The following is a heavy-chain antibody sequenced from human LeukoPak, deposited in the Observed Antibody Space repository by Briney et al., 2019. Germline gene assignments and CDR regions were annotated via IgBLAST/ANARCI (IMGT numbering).Heavy chain of an antibody. CDR1: GFTFSSYT. V-gene: IGHV3-49*04. J-gene: IGHJ3*02. CDR2: IRSKAYGGTT. CDR3: TRDGSASGSYGREIAFDI. D-gene: IGHD1-26*01. Sequence: GGSLRLSCAASGFTFSSYTMNWVRQAPGKGLEWVGFIRSKAYGGTTEYAASVKGRSTISRDDSKSIAYLQMNSLKTEDTAVYYCTRDGSASGSYGREIAFDIWGQGTMVTVSS.